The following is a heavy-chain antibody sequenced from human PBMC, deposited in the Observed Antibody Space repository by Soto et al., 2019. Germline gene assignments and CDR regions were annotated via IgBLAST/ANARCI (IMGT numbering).Heavy chain of an antibody. V-gene: IGHV3-33*01. D-gene: IGHD2-2*01. CDR2: IWYDGSNK. CDR3: ARAGGAQLPPYYYYYGMDV. J-gene: IGHJ6*02. CDR1: GFTFSSYG. Sequence: QVQLVESGGGVVQPGRSLRLSCAASGFTFSSYGMHWVRQAPGKGLEWVAVIWYDGSNKYYADSVKGRFTISRDNSKNTLYLQMNSLRAEDTAVYYCARAGGAQLPPYYYYYGMDVWGQGTTVTVSS.